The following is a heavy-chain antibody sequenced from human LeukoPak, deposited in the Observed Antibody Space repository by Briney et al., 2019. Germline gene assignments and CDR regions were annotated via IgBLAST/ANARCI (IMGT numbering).Heavy chain of an antibody. CDR3: ARDGFFGSGIVGAFDV. Sequence: ASVKVSCKASGYTFSSYGIRWVRQAPGQGLEWMGWISAYNGNTNYAQKFQGRVTMTTDTSTSTAYMELRSLRSDDTAVYFCARDGFFGSGIVGAFDVWGQGTMVTVSS. D-gene: IGHD3-10*01. CDR2: ISAYNGNT. V-gene: IGHV1-18*01. J-gene: IGHJ3*01. CDR1: GYTFSSYG.